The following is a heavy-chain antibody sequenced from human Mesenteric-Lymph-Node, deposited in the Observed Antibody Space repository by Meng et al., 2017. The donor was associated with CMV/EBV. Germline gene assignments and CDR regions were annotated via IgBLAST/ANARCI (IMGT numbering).Heavy chain of an antibody. CDR2: VSGSGGST. V-gene: IGHV3-23*01. Sequence: GESLKISCAASGFTFSSYAMRWVRQAPGKGLEWVSAVSGSGGSTYYADSVKGRFTISRDNAKSSLYLQMNSLRAEDTAVYYCARATYSGYATSDYWGQGTLVTVSS. J-gene: IGHJ4*02. CDR3: ARATYSGYATSDY. D-gene: IGHD2-2*01. CDR1: GFTFSSYA.